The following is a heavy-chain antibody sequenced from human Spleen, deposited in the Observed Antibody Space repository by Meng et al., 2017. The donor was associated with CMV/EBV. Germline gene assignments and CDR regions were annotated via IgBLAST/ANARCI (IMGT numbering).Heavy chain of an antibody. CDR2: IIPIIGVT. J-gene: IGHJ4*02. Sequence: SVKVSCKTSGGTLINYPISWVRQAPGQGLEWMGGIIPIIGVTNYAQKFQGRVSITADKSTTTAYMELSSLRSEDTAVYYCFLESTDYGDHIGVDYWGQGTLVTVSS. D-gene: IGHD4-17*01. CDR1: GGTLINYP. V-gene: IGHV1-69*10. CDR3: FLESTDYGDHIGVDY.